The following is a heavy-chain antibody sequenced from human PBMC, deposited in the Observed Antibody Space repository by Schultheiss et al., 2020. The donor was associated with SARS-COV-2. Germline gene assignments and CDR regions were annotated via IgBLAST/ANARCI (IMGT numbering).Heavy chain of an antibody. CDR3: ATLRYDFWSGPNWFDP. CDR2: IYHSGPT. J-gene: IGHJ5*02. CDR1: GYSISSGYY. D-gene: IGHD3-3*01. Sequence: SETLSLTCAVSGYSISSGYYWGWIRQPPGKGLEWIGSIYHSGPTYYNPSLKSRVTISVDTSKNQFSLKLSSVTAADTAVYYCATLRYDFWSGPNWFDPWGQGTLVTVSS. V-gene: IGHV4-38-2*01.